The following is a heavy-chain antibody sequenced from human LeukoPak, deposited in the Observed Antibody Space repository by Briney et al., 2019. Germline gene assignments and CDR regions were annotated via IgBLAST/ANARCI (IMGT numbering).Heavy chain of an antibody. J-gene: IGHJ5*02. V-gene: IGHV3-53*01. CDR3: ARVVPDDYGDYERFDP. Sequence: GGSLRLSCAASGFTVRSNSMSWVRQAPGKGLEWVSVIYSGGGTNYADSVKGRFTISRDNSKNTLFLQMNSLRAEDTAVYYCARVVPDDYGDYERFDPWGQGTLATVSS. D-gene: IGHD4-17*01. CDR2: IYSGGGT. CDR1: GFTVRSNS.